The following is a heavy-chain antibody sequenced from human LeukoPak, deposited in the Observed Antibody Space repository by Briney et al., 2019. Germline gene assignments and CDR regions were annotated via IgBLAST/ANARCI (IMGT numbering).Heavy chain of an antibody. CDR2: INHSGST. Sequence: SETLSLTCAVYGGSFSGYYWSWIRQPPGKGLEWIGEINHSGSTNYNPSLKSRVTISVDTSKNQFSLKLSSVTAADTAVYYCARRGGIAVAGASDYWGQGTLVTVSS. CDR3: ARRGGIAVAGASDY. D-gene: IGHD6-19*01. V-gene: IGHV4-34*01. CDR1: GGSFSGYY. J-gene: IGHJ4*02.